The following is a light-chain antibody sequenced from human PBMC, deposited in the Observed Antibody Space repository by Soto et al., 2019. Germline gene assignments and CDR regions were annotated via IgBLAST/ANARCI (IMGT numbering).Light chain of an antibody. V-gene: IGLV2-8*01. CDR2: EVS. CDR3: ASYTGSDTLV. CDR1: SSDVGGYNY. Sequence: QSALSQPPSASGSPGQSVTISCTGTSSDVGGYNYVSWYQQHPGKAPKLMIYEVSKRPSGVPDRLSGSKSGNTASLTVSGLQVEDEADYYCASYTGSDTLVFGGGTKVTVL. J-gene: IGLJ2*01.